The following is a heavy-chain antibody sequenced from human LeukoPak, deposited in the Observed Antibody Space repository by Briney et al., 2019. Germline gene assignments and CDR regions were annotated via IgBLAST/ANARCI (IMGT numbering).Heavy chain of an antibody. D-gene: IGHD6-13*01. V-gene: IGHV3-21*01. J-gene: IGHJ3*02. CDR2: ISSSSSYI. CDR3: ASYSSSWSDAFDI. Sequence: GGSLRLSCAASGFTFSSYSMNWVRQAPGKGLEWVSSISSSSSYIYYADSVKGRFTISRDNAKNSLYLQMNSLRAEDTAVYYCASYSSSWSDAFDIWDQGTMVTVSS. CDR1: GFTFSSYS.